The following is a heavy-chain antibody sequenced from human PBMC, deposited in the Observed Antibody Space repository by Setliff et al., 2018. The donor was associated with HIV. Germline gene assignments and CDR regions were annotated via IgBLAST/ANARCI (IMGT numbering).Heavy chain of an antibody. Sequence: GGSLRLSCAASGFDFNNYWMSWVRQGPGKGPEWVANINRDESRKSYVDSAKGRFTISRDNAKNSLYLQMNSLRAEDTAVYYCARRRYDFWSGYYPYYMDVWGKGTTVTVSS. CDR2: INRDESRK. CDR3: ARRRYDFWSGYYPYYMDV. D-gene: IGHD3-3*01. CDR1: GFDFNNYW. J-gene: IGHJ6*03. V-gene: IGHV3-7*01.